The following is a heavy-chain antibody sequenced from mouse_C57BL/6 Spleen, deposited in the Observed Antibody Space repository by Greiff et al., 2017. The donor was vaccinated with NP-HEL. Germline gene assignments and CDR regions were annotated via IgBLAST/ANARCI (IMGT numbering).Heavy chain of an antibody. D-gene: IGHD2-12*01. Sequence: EVQLQQSGPELVKPGASVKISCKASGYTFTDYYMNWVKQSHGKSLEWIGDINPNNGGTSYNQKFKGKATLTVDKSSSTAYMELRSLTSEDSAVYYCARRYYRGFDYWGQGTTLTVSS. CDR2: INPNNGGT. J-gene: IGHJ2*01. CDR3: ARRYYRGFDY. CDR1: GYTFTDYY. V-gene: IGHV1-26*01.